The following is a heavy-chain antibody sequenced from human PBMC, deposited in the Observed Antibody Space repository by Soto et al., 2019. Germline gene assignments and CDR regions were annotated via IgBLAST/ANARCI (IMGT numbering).Heavy chain of an antibody. D-gene: IGHD3-22*01. CDR2: ISAYNGNT. V-gene: IGHV1-18*01. CDR1: GYTFTSYG. CDR3: AREPVKPDYYDSSGYYSDDAFDI. J-gene: IGHJ3*02. Sequence: QVQLVQSGAEVKKPGASVKVSCKASGYTFTSYGISWVRQAPGQGLEWMGWISAYNGNTNYAQKLQGRVTMTTDTSTSPAYMELRSLRSDDTAVYYCAREPVKPDYYDSSGYYSDDAFDIWGQGTMVTVSS.